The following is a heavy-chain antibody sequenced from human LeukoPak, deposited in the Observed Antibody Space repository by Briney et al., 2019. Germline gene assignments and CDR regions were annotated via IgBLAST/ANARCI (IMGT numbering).Heavy chain of an antibody. V-gene: IGHV4-4*07. J-gene: IGHJ4*02. Sequence: PSETLSLTCTVAGCSISSFYWSWIRQPAGKGLEWIGLIYTSGSTNYNPSLKSRLTMSVDTSKNQFSLKLSSVYAADTAVYYCARDVVAAAGTCDYWGQGTLVTVSS. CDR2: IYTSGST. CDR3: ARDVVAAAGTCDY. CDR1: GCSISSFY. D-gene: IGHD6-13*01.